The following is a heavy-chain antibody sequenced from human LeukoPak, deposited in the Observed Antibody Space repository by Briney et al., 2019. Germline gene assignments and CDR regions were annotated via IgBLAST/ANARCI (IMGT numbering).Heavy chain of an antibody. CDR3: AKSDGSGSYFDS. J-gene: IGHJ4*02. CDR2: ISNSGSS. CDR1: GGSIRTDY. V-gene: IGHV4-59*01. D-gene: IGHD3-10*01. Sequence: PSETLSLTCTVSGGSIRTDYWSWLRQPPGKGLEWIGYISNSGSSHYNPSLKSRVTISVDTSKNQFSLKLSPVTAADTAVYYCAKSDGSGSYFDSWGQGTLVTVSS.